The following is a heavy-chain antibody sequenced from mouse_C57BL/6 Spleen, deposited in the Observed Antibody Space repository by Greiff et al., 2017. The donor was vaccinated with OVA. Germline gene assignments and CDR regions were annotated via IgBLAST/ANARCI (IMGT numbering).Heavy chain of an antibody. J-gene: IGHJ4*01. Sequence: QVQLKQSGPGLVQPSQSLSITCTVSGFSLTSYGVHWVRQSPGKGLEWLGVIWRGGSTDYNAAFMSRLSITKDNSKSQVFFKMNSLQADDTAIYYCAAITTVVATYYAMDYWGQGTSVTVSS. CDR1: GFSLTSYG. CDR2: IWRGGST. CDR3: AAITTVVATYYAMDY. V-gene: IGHV2-5*01. D-gene: IGHD1-1*01.